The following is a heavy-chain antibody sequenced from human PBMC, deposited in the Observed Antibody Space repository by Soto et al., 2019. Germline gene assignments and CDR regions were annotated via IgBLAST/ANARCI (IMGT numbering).Heavy chain of an antibody. CDR2: IFYSGST. V-gene: IGHV4-39*07. CDR3: ARERSYYYDSSGLGHALDI. CDR1: GGSISSSSYY. D-gene: IGHD3-22*01. J-gene: IGHJ3*02. Sequence: SEILSLTCTVSGGSISSSSYYWGWIRQPPGKGLEWIGSIFYSGSTNYNPSLKSRVTISVDTSKNQFSLKLSSVTAADTAVYYCARERSYYYDSSGLGHALDIWGQGTMVTVSS.